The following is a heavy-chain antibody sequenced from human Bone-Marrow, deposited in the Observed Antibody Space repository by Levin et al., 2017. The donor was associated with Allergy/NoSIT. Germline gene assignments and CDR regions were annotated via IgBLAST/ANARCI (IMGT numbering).Heavy chain of an antibody. V-gene: IGHV3-15*01. J-gene: IGHJ3*02. D-gene: IGHD2-2*01. CDR2: IKSKTDGGTT. CDR1: GFTFSNAW. Sequence: GESLKISCAASGFTFSNAWMSWVRQAPGKALEWVGRIKSKTDGGTTDYAAPVKGRFTISRDDSKNTLYLQMNSLKTEDTAVYYCTTDIVVVPAGFHAFDIWGQGTMVTVSS. CDR3: TTDIVVVPAGFHAFDI.